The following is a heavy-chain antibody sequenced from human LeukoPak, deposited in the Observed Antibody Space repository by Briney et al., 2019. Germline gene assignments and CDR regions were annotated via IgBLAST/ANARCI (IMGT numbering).Heavy chain of an antibody. J-gene: IGHJ1*01. Sequence: GRSLRLSCAASGFTFDDYAMHWVRQAPGKGLEWVSGISWNSGSIGYADSVKGRFTISRDNAKNSLYLQMNSLRAEDTALYYCAKDIAAAGTVEYFQHWGQGTLVTVSS. D-gene: IGHD6-13*01. CDR3: AKDIAAAGTVEYFQH. V-gene: IGHV3-9*01. CDR2: ISWNSGSI. CDR1: GFTFDDYA.